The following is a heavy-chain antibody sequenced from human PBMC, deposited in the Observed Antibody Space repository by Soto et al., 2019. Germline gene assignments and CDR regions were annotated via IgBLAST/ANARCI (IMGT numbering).Heavy chain of an antibody. CDR1: GYTFSSYT. CDR3: ARHMTGPDQLVVLPAAFDY. V-gene: IGHV1-18*04. D-gene: IGHD2-2*01. J-gene: IGHJ4*02. Sequence: QIHLVQSGAEVKKPGASVKVSCKASGYTFSSYTITWVRPAPGQGLEWMGCVSAYNGHTNYPQSLQGRVTLTTVTATSTAYLELRSLISDDTAVYYCARHMTGPDQLVVLPAAFDYWGQGTLVTVSS. CDR2: VSAYNGHT.